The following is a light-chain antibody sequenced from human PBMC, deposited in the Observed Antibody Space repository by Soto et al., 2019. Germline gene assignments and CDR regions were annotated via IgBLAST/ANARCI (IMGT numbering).Light chain of an antibody. Sequence: QSVLTQPPSASGTPGHRVTISCSGSSSNIGSNYVYWYQQLPGTAPKLLIYSNNQRPSGVPDRFSGSKSGTSASLAISGLRSEDEADYYCAAWDDSLSVVFGGGTKVTVL. CDR2: SNN. CDR3: AAWDDSLSVV. CDR1: SSNIGSNY. V-gene: IGLV1-47*02. J-gene: IGLJ2*01.